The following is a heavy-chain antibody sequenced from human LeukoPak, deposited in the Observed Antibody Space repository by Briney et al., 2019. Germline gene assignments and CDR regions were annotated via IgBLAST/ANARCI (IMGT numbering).Heavy chain of an antibody. J-gene: IGHJ4*02. D-gene: IGHD2-15*01. V-gene: IGHV4-61*01. CDR3: AGVAARLDY. CDR1: GVSVSSVSYY. Sequence: SETLSLTCTVSGVSVSSVSYYWSWIRQPPGKGLEWIGHIYYSGSTNYNPSLQSRVPISVDTSKNQFSLKLSSVTAADTAVYYCAGVAARLDYWGQGTLVTVSS. CDR2: IYYSGST.